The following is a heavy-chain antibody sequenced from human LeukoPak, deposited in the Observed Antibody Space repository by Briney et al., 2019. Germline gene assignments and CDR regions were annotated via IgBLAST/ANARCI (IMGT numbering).Heavy chain of an antibody. V-gene: IGHV3-21*01. J-gene: IGHJ4*02. Sequence: GGSLRLSCAASGFTFSSYSMNWVRQAPGKGLEWVSSISSSSSYIYYADSVKGRFTISRDNAKNSLYLQMNSLRAEDTAVYYCARDWGLNWNDPANKLNYSDYWGQGTLVTVSS. D-gene: IGHD1-1*01. CDR1: GFTFSSYS. CDR3: ARDWGLNWNDPANKLNYSDY. CDR2: ISSSSSYI.